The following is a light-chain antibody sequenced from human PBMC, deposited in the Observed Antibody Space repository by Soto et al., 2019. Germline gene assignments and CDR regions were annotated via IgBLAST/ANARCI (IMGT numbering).Light chain of an antibody. Sequence: QPVLTQPPSASGTPGQRVTISCSGRDSNIGTHTVNWYQQLPGTAPRLHIYGDIQRPSGVPARFSASRSGTSASLAISGLLSEDEAEYHCATWDDSLSGFVVFGGGTKLTVL. CDR1: DSNIGTHT. J-gene: IGLJ2*01. CDR2: GDI. V-gene: IGLV1-44*01. CDR3: ATWDDSLSGFVV.